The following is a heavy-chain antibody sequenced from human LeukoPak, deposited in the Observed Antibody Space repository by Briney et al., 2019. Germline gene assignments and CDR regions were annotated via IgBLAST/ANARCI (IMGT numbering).Heavy chain of an antibody. D-gene: IGHD3-9*01. CDR3: ARGPGYLAYYYGMDV. V-gene: IGHV4-34*01. Sequence: PSETLSLTCAVYGGSFSGYYWSWIRQPTGKGLEWIGEINHSGSTNYNSSLKSRVTISVDTSKNQFSLKLSSVTAADTAVYYCARGPGYLAYYYGMDVWGQGTTVTVSS. J-gene: IGHJ6*02. CDR1: GGSFSGYY. CDR2: INHSGST.